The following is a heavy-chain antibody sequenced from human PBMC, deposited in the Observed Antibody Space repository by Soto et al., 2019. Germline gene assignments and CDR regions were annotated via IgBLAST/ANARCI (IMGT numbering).Heavy chain of an antibody. CDR2: ISAKNGDT. J-gene: IGHJ4*02. CDR1: GYTFTSYG. V-gene: IGHV1-18*01. CDR3: ARDPPETLSDY. Sequence: QVQLVQSGAEVKKPGASVKVSCKASGYTFTSYGISWVRQAPGQGLEWMGWISAKNGDTNFAQKFRGRVTMTTDTSTSTVYMELRSLKPDDTAVYYCARDPPETLSDYWGQGTLVTVSS.